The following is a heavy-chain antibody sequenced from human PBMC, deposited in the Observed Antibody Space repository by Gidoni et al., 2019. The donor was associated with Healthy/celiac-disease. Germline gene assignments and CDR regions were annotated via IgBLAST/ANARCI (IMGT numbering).Heavy chain of an antibody. CDR2: IYTSGST. Sequence: QVQLQESGPGLVKPSQTLSLTCTVSGGSISSGSYYWSWIRQPAGKGLEWIGRIYTSGSTNYNPSLKSRVTISVDTSKNQFSLKLSSVTAADTAVYYCAREAYYDFWSGYRYTGVDAFDIWGQGTMVTVSS. V-gene: IGHV4-61*02. CDR3: AREAYYDFWSGYRYTGVDAFDI. J-gene: IGHJ3*02. CDR1: GGSISSGSYY. D-gene: IGHD3-3*01.